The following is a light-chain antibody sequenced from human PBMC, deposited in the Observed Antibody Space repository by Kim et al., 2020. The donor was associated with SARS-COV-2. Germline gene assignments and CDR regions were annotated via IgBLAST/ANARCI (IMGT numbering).Light chain of an antibody. Sequence: EIVLTQSPATLSLSPGERATLSCRASQSVSSYLAWYQQKPGQAPRLLIYDASNRATGIPARFSGSGSGTDLPRTISSLEPEGFAVYYCQKRSNWTRRLTLGGGNKGDIK. J-gene: IGKJ4*01. CDR1: QSVSSY. CDR3: QKRSNWTRRLT. CDR2: DAS. V-gene: IGKV3-11*01.